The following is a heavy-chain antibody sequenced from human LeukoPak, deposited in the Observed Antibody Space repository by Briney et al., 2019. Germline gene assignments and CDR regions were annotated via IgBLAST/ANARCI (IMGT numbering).Heavy chain of an antibody. V-gene: IGHV3-49*03. CDR1: GFTFGDYA. CDR2: IRSKAYGGTT. J-gene: IGHJ5*01. Sequence: GGFLRLSCTASGFTFGDYAMSWFRQAPGKGLEWLGFIRSKAYGGTTEYAASVKGRFTISRDNSRNTLYLQMNSLRAEDTAVYYCPRITAYDDSWGQGTLVTVSS. CDR3: PRITAYDDS. D-gene: IGHD1-20*01.